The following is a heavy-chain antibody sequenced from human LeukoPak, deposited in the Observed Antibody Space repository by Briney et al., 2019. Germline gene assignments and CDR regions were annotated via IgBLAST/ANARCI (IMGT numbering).Heavy chain of an antibody. Sequence: GGSLRVSCAASGFRVSSYHMNWVRQAPGKGLEWVAYISDSGSAKNYAESVKGRFTISRDNAKNSLTLQMNSLSAEDTAVYYCAKPNYCSSTSCRGGAFDIWGQGTMVTVSS. CDR3: AKPNYCSSTSCRGGAFDI. V-gene: IGHV3-48*04. CDR1: GFRVSSYH. CDR2: ISDSGSAK. J-gene: IGHJ3*02. D-gene: IGHD2-2*01.